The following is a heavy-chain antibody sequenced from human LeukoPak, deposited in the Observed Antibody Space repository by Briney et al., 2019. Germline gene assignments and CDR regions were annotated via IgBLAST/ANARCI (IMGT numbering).Heavy chain of an antibody. CDR3: AKAGSSSWYSEFDY. CDR2: IRYDGSNK. Sequence: GGSLRLSCAASGFTFSSYSMNWVRQAPGKGLEWVAFIRYDGSNKYYADSVKGRFTISRDNSKNTLYLQMNSLRAEDTAVYYCAKAGSSSWYSEFDYWGQGTLVTVSS. V-gene: IGHV3-30*02. CDR1: GFTFSSYS. D-gene: IGHD6-13*01. J-gene: IGHJ4*02.